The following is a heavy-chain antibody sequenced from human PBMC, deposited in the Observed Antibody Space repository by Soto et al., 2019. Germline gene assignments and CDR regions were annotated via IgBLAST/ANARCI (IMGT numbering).Heavy chain of an antibody. CDR1: GGSISSGGYY. V-gene: IGHV4-31*03. D-gene: IGHD2-2*01. CDR3: ARATNIVVVPAAGYWFDP. CDR2: IYYSGST. J-gene: IGHJ5*02. Sequence: TSETLSLTCTVSGGSISSGGYYWSWIRQHPGKGLEWIGYIYYSGSTYYNPSLKSRVTISVDTSKNQFSLKLSSVTAADTAVYYCARATNIVVVPAAGYWFDPWGQGTLVTVSS.